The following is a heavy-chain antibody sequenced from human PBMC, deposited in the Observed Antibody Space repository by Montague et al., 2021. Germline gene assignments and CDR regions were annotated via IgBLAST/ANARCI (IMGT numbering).Heavy chain of an antibody. D-gene: IGHD3-16*01. V-gene: IGHV3-7*01. J-gene: IGHJ6*03. CDR1: GFTFSSYW. Sequence: SLRLSCAASGFTFSSYWMSWVRQAPGKGLEWVANIGDDGVETYYVDSVKGRFIVSRDNAKSSLYLQMNSLRAEDTAVYYCGVSPRRGGMDVWGKGTTVTVSS. CDR3: GVSPRRGGMDV. CDR2: IGDDGVET.